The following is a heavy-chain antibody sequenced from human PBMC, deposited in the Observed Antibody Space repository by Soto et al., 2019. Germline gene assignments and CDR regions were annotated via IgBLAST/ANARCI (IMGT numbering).Heavy chain of an antibody. CDR1: GYSFTSYW. J-gene: IGHJ6*02. Sequence: PGESLKISCKGSGYSFTSYWIGWVRQMPGKGLEWMGIIYPGDSDTRYSPSFQGQVTISADKSISTAYLQWSSLKASDTAMYYCARQDPAAGDYYYYGMDVWGQGTTVTVS. CDR2: IYPGDSDT. CDR3: ARQDPAAGDYYYYGMDV. D-gene: IGHD6-13*01. V-gene: IGHV5-51*01.